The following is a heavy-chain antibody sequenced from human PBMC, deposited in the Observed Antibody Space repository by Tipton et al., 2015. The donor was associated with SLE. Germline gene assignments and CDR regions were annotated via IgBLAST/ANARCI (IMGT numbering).Heavy chain of an antibody. V-gene: IGHV4-31*03. J-gene: IGHJ5*02. Sequence: TLSLTCTVSGGSISSSAYYWSWIRQHPGKGLEWIGYVFSSGTTNYNPSLKSRVTISMDTSKNQLSLKLSSVTTADTAVYYCARGGRGDGGNPFDPWGQGTLVTVSS. CDR3: ARGGRGDGGNPFDP. CDR2: VFSSGTT. D-gene: IGHD4-23*01. CDR1: GGSISSSAYY.